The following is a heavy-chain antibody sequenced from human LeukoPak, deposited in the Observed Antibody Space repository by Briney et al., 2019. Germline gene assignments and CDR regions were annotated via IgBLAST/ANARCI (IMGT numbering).Heavy chain of an antibody. CDR3: AKENDFVY. V-gene: IGHV3-30*18. Sequence: GGSLRLSCAASGFTFSNYHMHWVRQAPGKGLEWVAVISYDGTNKYYADSVKGRFTISRDNSKSTLYLQMNSLRAEDTAVYYCAKENDFVYWGQGTLVTVSS. J-gene: IGHJ4*02. D-gene: IGHD3-3*01. CDR2: ISYDGTNK. CDR1: GFTFSNYH.